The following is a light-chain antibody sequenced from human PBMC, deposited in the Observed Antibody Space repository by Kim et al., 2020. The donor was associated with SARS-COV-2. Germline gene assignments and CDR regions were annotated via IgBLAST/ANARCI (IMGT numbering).Light chain of an antibody. CDR2: DVT. Sequence: GQSIPLTCTGTTNDVGAYNYVSWYQQYPGKAPKLMIYDVTKRPSGVSNRFSGSKSGNTASLTISGLQAEDEADYYCSSYTSISTWVFGGGTKVTVL. V-gene: IGLV2-14*04. CDR1: TNDVGAYNY. J-gene: IGLJ3*02. CDR3: SSYTSISTWV.